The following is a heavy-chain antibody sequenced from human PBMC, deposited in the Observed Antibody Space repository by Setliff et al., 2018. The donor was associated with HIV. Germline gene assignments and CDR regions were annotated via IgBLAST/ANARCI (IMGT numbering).Heavy chain of an antibody. Sequence: PSETLSLTCTVSGDSFSSNSNHWGWIRQPPGKGLEWIGNIKYGGTTYYNPSLKSRVSISIDTSKNQFSLKLSSVTAADTAVYYCTRPRVPYDFWSGPEVWGQGTLVTVSS. D-gene: IGHD3-3*01. J-gene: IGHJ4*02. V-gene: IGHV4-39*07. CDR2: IKYGGTT. CDR1: GDSFSSNSNH. CDR3: TRPRVPYDFWSGPEV.